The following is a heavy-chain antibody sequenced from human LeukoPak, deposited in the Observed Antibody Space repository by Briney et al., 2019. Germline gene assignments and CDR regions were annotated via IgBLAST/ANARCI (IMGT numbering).Heavy chain of an antibody. CDR2: TYYRSKWYN. V-gene: IGHV6-1*01. CDR1: GARVPSKRVV. D-gene: IGHD5-12*01. CDR3: ARAGSSGYDWDY. Sequence: SQTLSLTCAISGARVPSKRVVWNWTRHSPSKAFEWLGRTYYRSKWYNDYAVSVKGRITINPDTSKNQFSLQLNSVTPEDTAVYYCARAGSSGYDWDYWGQGTLVTVSS. J-gene: IGHJ4*02.